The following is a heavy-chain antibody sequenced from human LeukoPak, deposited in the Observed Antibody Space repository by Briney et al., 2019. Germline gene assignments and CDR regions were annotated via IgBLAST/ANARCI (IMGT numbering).Heavy chain of an antibody. CDR3: ARDYYDSSGYSLFDYYMDV. Sequence: PSETLSLTCTVSGGSISSSSYYWGWIRQPPGKGLEWIGSIHYSGSTNYNPSLKSRVTISVDTSKNQFSLKLSSVTAADTAVYYCARDYYDSSGYSLFDYYMDVWGKGTTVTVSS. J-gene: IGHJ6*03. CDR1: GGSISSSSYY. CDR2: IHYSGST. D-gene: IGHD3-22*01. V-gene: IGHV4-39*07.